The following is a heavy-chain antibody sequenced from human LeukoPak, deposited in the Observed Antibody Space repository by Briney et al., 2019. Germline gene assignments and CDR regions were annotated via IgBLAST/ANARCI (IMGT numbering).Heavy chain of an antibody. CDR1: GFDFDDYG. D-gene: IGHD6-19*01. CDR2: FGWNGGST. J-gene: IGHJ3*02. Sequence: GGSLRLSCVASGFDFDDYGMIWVRQAPGKGLEWVSGFGWNGGSTGYADSVQGRFTISRDTAKNSLYLQMNSLRAEDTALYYCARDTNSGWFRGPFDIWGQGTVVTVSS. CDR3: ARDTNSGWFRGPFDI. V-gene: IGHV3-20*04.